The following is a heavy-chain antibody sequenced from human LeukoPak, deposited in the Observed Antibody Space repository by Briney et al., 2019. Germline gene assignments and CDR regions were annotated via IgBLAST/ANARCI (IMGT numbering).Heavy chain of an antibody. Sequence: SETLSLTCAVYGGSFSGYYWSWIRQPPGKGLEWIGEINHSGSTNYNPSLKSRVTISVDTSKNQFSLKLSSMTAADTAVYYCARVTMVGGFDPWGQGTLVTVSS. V-gene: IGHV4-34*01. CDR3: ARVTMVGGFDP. CDR1: GGSFSGYY. CDR2: INHSGST. D-gene: IGHD3-10*01. J-gene: IGHJ5*02.